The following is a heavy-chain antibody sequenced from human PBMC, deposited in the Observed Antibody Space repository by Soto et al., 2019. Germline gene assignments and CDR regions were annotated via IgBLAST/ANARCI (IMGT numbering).Heavy chain of an antibody. CDR3: AREGIYCSGGSCINWFDP. D-gene: IGHD2-15*01. Sequence: GGSLRLSCAASGFTFSSYSMNWVRQAPGKGLEWVSYISSSSSTIYYADSVKGRFTISRDNAKNSLYLQMNSLRAEDTAVYYCAREGIYCSGGSCINWFDPWGQGTLVTVSS. CDR2: ISSSSSTI. CDR1: GFTFSSYS. J-gene: IGHJ5*02. V-gene: IGHV3-48*01.